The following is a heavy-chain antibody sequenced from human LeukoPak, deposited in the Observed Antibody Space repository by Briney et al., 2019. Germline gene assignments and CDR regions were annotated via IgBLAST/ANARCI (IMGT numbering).Heavy chain of an antibody. V-gene: IGHV4-30-4*01. Sequence: PSETLSLTCTVSGGSISSGDYYWSWLRQPPGKGLEWIGYIYHSGSTYYNPPLKSRVTISVDTSKNQFSLKLSSVTAADTAVYYCARDCLETGYYYYGMDVWGQGTTVTVSS. CDR3: ARDCLETGYYYYGMDV. CDR1: GGSISSGDYY. J-gene: IGHJ6*02. CDR2: IYHSGST. D-gene: IGHD3-3*01.